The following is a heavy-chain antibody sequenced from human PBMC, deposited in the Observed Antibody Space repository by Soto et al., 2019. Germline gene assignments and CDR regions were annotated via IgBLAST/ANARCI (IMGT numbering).Heavy chain of an antibody. D-gene: IGHD1-26*01. Sequence: GGSLRLSCAASGSTFSSYAMSWVRQAPGKGLEWVSAISGSGGSTYYADSVKGRLSPSRDNPTNTLYLQMNSLRAEHPAVYYCAKDAHSGSDGGNSPFGYWGQGTLVTVSS. J-gene: IGHJ4*02. CDR2: ISGSGGST. CDR1: GSTFSSYA. CDR3: AKDAHSGSDGGNSPFGY. V-gene: IGHV3-23*01.